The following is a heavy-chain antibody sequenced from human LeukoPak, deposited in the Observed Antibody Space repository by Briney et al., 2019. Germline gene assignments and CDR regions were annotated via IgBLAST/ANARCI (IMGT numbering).Heavy chain of an antibody. CDR2: ISRSGTTI. D-gene: IGHD1-1*01. Sequence: PGGSLRLSCAASGFTFSGYEMNWVRQAPGKGLEWVSYISRSGTTIHYADSVKGRFTISRDNAKNMLYLQMNSLRAEDTAVYYCTREVASPTRWFDPWGQGTLVTVSS. CDR3: TREVASPTRWFDP. V-gene: IGHV3-48*03. J-gene: IGHJ5*02. CDR1: GFTFSGYE.